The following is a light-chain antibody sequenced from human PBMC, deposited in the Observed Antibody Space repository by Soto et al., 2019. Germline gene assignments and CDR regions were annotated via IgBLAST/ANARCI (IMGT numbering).Light chain of an antibody. CDR1: PSISSW. J-gene: IGKJ2*01. CDR3: QQYNSYSYT. Sequence: DIQMTQSPSTLSASVGDRVTITCRASPSISSWLAWYQQKPGKAPKLLIYDASRLESGVPSRFSGSGSGTEFTLTISSLQPDDFAAYYCQQYNSYSYTFGQATKLEIK. CDR2: DAS. V-gene: IGKV1-5*01.